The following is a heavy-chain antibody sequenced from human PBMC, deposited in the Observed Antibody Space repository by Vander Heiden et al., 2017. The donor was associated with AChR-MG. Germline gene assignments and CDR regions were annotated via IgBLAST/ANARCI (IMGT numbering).Heavy chain of an antibody. CDR3: ARGGSGGRDYYGMDV. D-gene: IGHD2-15*01. CDR2: INPSGGST. V-gene: IGHV1-46*01. Sequence: QVQLVQSGAEVKKPGASVKVSCKASGYTFTSDYMHWVRQAPGQGLEWMGIINPSGGSTSYAQKFQGRVTMTRDTSTSTVYMELSSLRSEDTAVYYCARGGSGGRDYYGMDVWGQGTTVTVSS. J-gene: IGHJ6*02. CDR1: GYTFTSDY.